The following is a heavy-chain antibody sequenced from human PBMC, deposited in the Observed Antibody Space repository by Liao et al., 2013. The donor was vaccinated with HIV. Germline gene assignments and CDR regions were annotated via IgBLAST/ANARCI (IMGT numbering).Heavy chain of an antibody. CDR1: NGSLSGYY. CDR2: INYVATT. CDR3: ARGRRGGHLGRWFGP. Sequence: QVQLQESGSGLVKPSETLSLTCAVYNGSLSGYYWSWIRQSPGKGLEWLGEINYVATTNYNPSLDDRLTIIRDTSKNQFSLSLVSVTAADTAVYFCARGRRGGHLGRWFGPWGQGNPSHRHL. J-gene: IGHJ5*02. D-gene: IGHD2-15*01. V-gene: IGHV4-34*01.